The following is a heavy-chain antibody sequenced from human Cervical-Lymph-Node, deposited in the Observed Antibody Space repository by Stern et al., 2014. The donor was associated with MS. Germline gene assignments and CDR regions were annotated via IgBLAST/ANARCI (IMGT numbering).Heavy chain of an antibody. V-gene: IGHV2-70*17. CDR3: ARISLGKDAFDI. Sequence: QVTLRESGPALVKPTQTLTLTCSFSGFSLSTSGMSVSWIRQPPGKALEWLAHIDCDDDKFYSTSLKTRLTISKDTSKNQVVLAMTNMDPVDAATYYCARISLGKDAFDIWGQGTMVTVSS. CDR1: GFSLSTSGMS. J-gene: IGHJ3*02. D-gene: IGHD7-27*01. CDR2: IDCDDDK.